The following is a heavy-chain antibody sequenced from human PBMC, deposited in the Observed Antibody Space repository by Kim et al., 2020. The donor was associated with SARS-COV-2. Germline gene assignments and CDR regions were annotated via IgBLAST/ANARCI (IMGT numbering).Heavy chain of an antibody. V-gene: IGHV3-21*01. Sequence: GGSLRLSCAASGFTFSSYSMNWVRQAPGKGLEWVSSISSSSYIYYADSVKGRFTISRDNAKNSLYLQMNSLRAEDTAVYYCARDLYSYGMGWFDPWGQGTLVTVSS. CDR1: GFTFSSYS. CDR3: ARDLYSYGMGWFDP. D-gene: IGHD5-18*01. J-gene: IGHJ5*02. CDR2: ISSSSYI.